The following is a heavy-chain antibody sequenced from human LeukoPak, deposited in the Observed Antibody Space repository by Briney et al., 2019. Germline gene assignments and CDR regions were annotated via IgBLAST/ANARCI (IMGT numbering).Heavy chain of an antibody. D-gene: IGHD3-9*01. V-gene: IGHV1-24*01. J-gene: IGHJ5*02. CDR2: FDPEDGET. CDR1: GYTLTELS. Sequence: ASVKVSCKVSGYTLTELSMHWVRQAPGKGLEWMGGFDPEDGETIYAQKFQGRVTMTEDTSTDTAYMELSSLRSEDTAVYYCATSYQYYDIFSVRAWGQGTLVIVPS. CDR3: ATSYQYYDIFSVRA.